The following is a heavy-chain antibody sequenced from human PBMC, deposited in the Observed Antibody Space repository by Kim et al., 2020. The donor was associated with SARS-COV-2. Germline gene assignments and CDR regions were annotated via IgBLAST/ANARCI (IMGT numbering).Heavy chain of an antibody. CDR2: LSYSGDST. D-gene: IGHD1-26*01. CDR3: AKYSGNYYYYSAMDV. J-gene: IGHJ6*02. Sequence: GGSLRLSCAASGFTFSSYAMSWVRQAPGKGLEWVSGLSYSGDSTYYADSVKGRFTISSDNSKNTLYLQMNTLRAEDTAVYYCAKYSGNYYYYSAMDVWG. CDR1: GFTFSSYA. V-gene: IGHV3-23*01.